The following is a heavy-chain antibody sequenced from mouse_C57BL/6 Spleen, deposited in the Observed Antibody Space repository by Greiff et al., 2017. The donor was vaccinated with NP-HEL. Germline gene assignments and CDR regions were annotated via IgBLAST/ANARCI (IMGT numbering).Heavy chain of an antibody. CDR1: GFTFSDYG. J-gene: IGHJ4*01. CDR3: ARLSSELGYAMDY. Sequence: VQLMESGGGLVKPGGSLKLSCAASGFTFSDYGMHWVRQAPEKGLEWVAYISSGSSTIYYADTVKGRFTISRDNAKNTLFLQMTSLRSEDTAMYYCARLSSELGYAMDYWGQGTSVTVSS. D-gene: IGHD4-1*01. CDR2: ISSGSSTI. V-gene: IGHV5-17*01.